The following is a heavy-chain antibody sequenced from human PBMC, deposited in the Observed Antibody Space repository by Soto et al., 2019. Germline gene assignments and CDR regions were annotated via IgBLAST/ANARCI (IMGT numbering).Heavy chain of an antibody. CDR2: IYYSGST. Sequence: QVQLQESGPGLVKPSQTLSLTCTVSGGSISSGDYYWSWIRQPPGKGLEWIGYIYYSGSTYYNPSLKSRVTISVDTSKNQFSLKLSSVTAADTAVYYCARDLAAAGTPGVLGWFDPWGQGTLVTVSS. J-gene: IGHJ5*02. D-gene: IGHD6-13*01. CDR3: ARDLAAAGTPGVLGWFDP. CDR1: GGSISSGDYY. V-gene: IGHV4-30-4*01.